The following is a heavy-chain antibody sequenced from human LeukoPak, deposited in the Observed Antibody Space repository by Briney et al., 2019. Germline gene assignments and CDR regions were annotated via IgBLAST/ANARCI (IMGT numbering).Heavy chain of an antibody. CDR2: ISWNGGST. Sequence: GGSLRLSCAASGFIFDDYAMSWVRQAPGKGLEWVSRISWNGGSTVYADSVKGRFTISRDNAKNSLYLQMNSLGAEDTAVYYCAREGGYTSGHLDHWGQGTPVTVSS. J-gene: IGHJ4*02. D-gene: IGHD6-19*01. V-gene: IGHV3-20*04. CDR1: GFIFDDYA. CDR3: AREGGYTSGHLDH.